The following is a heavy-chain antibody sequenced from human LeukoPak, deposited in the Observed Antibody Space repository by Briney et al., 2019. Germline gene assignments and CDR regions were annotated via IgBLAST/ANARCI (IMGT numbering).Heavy chain of an antibody. Sequence: ASVKVSCKASGYTFTSYDINWVRQATGQGLEWMGWMNPNSGNTGYAQKFQGRVTMTRNTSISTAYMELSSLRSEDTAVYYCARGGDSGYDTPGYSSGWVELDYWGQGTLVTVSS. CDR2: MNPNSGNT. CDR1: GYTFTSYD. V-gene: IGHV1-8*01. J-gene: IGHJ4*02. D-gene: IGHD6-19*01. CDR3: ARGGDSGYDTPGYSSGWVELDY.